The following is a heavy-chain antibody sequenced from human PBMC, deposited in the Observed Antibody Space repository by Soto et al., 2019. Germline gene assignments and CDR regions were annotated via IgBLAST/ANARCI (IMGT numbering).Heavy chain of an antibody. J-gene: IGHJ4*02. Sequence: GGSPRLSCAASGFTFSNYWMSWVRLAPGKGLEWVANIKQDGSEKYYVDSVKGRFTISRDNAKNSLYLQMNSLRAEDTAVYYCATGWAALDNWGQGTLVTVSS. CDR3: ATGWAALDN. CDR2: IKQDGSEK. V-gene: IGHV3-7*01. D-gene: IGHD6-13*01. CDR1: GFTFSNYW.